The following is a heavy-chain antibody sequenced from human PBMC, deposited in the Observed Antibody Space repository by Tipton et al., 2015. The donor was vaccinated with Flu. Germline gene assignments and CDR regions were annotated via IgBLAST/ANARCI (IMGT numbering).Heavy chain of an antibody. J-gene: IGHJ4*02. CDR3: VKTQVMGTSNQPEFDS. D-gene: IGHD1-7*01. CDR2: VGYDGRSS. CDR1: GFSFREYA. V-gene: IGHV3-43D*04. Sequence: SLRLSCLASGFSFREYAMHWVRQVPGKGLEWVALVGYDGRSSDYAESVRGRFTISRDNSKDSLYLQMNNLRTEDGAVYYCVKTQVMGTSNQPEFDSWGQGTVVTVSS.